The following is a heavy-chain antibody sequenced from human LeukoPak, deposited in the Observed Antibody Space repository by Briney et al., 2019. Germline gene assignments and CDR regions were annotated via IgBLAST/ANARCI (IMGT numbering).Heavy chain of an antibody. CDR1: GDSVSSNTAT. CDR2: TYYRSKWYS. J-gene: IGHJ4*02. D-gene: IGHD3-22*01. CDR3: ARASITIIGDCDY. Sequence: SQTLSLTCAISGDSVSSNTATWNWIRQSPSRGLEWLGRTYYRSKWYSSSAVSVKSRITVNPDTSKNQFSLQLKSVTPEDTAVYYCARASITIIGDCDYWGQGILVTVSS. V-gene: IGHV6-1*01.